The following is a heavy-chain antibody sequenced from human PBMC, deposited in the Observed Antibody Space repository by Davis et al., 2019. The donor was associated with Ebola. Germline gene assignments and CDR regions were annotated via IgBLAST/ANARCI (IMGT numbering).Heavy chain of an antibody. D-gene: IGHD1-26*01. J-gene: IGHJ4*02. CDR3: AREWERYFDY. V-gene: IGHV1-69*04. CDR1: GGTFSTYD. Sequence: AASVKVSCKASGGTFSTYDINWVRQAPGQGLEWMGRIIPMVGTATYAQKFQGRVTITADKSTSTAYMEMSGLRSEDTAVYSCAREWERYFDYWGQGTLVTVSS. CDR2: IIPMVGTA.